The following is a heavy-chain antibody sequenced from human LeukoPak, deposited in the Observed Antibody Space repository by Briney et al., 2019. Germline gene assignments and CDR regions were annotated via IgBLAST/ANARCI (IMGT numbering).Heavy chain of an antibody. CDR2: IKEDGSEK. Sequence: PGGSLRLSCAASGFSFSSYWMSWVRQAPGKRLEWVANIKEDGSEKYYVDSVKGRFTISRDNAKKSLYLQMNSLRAEDTAVYYCARSGGVVPGAFDIWGQGTMVTVSS. J-gene: IGHJ3*02. D-gene: IGHD3-16*01. V-gene: IGHV3-7*01. CDR1: GFSFSSYW. CDR3: ARSGGVVPGAFDI.